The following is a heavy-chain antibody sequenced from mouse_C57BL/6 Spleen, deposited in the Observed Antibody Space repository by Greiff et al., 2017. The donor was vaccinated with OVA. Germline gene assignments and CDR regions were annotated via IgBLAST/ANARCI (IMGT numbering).Heavy chain of an antibody. D-gene: IGHD3-2*02. V-gene: IGHV14-4*01. CDR2: IDPENGDT. Sequence: VQLQQSGAELVRPGASVKLSCTASGFNIKDDYMHWVKQRPEPGLAWIGWIDPENGDTEYASKFQGKATITADTSSNTAYLQLSSLTSEDTAVYYCIQTAQAWCADWGQGTLVTVSA. J-gene: IGHJ3*01. CDR1: GFNIKDDY. CDR3: IQTAQAWCAD.